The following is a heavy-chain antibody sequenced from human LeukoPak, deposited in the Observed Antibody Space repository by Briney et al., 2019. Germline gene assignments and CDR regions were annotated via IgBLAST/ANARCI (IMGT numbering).Heavy chain of an antibody. CDR2: ISYDGSNK. J-gene: IGHJ6*02. V-gene: IGHV3-30*18. CDR1: GFTFSSYG. Sequence: GGSLRLSCAASGFTFSSYGMHWVRQAPGKGLEWVAVISYDGSNKYYVDSVKGRFTISRDNSKNTVYLQMNSLRAEDTAVYYCAKDDYGMDVSGQGTTVTVSS. CDR3: AKDDYGMDV.